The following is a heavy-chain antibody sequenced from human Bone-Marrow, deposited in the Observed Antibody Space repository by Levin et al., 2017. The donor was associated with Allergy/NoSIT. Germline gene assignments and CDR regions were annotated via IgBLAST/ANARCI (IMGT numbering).Heavy chain of an antibody. CDR2: IYYSGTT. CDR1: GGSISSSNYY. J-gene: IGHJ4*02. Sequence: SETLSLTCTVSGGSISSSNYYWAWIRQPPGKGLEWIGTIYYSGTTYDNPSLQSRVTISVDTSKNQFSLSLSSVTAADTAVYYCAIHTRYFYYSAPLYFDYWGQGSLVTVSP. D-gene: IGHD3-9*01. CDR3: AIHTRYFYYSAPLYFDY. V-gene: IGHV4-39*01.